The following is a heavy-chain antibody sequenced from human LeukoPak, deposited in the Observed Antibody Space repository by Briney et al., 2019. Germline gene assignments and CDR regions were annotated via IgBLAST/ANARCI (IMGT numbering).Heavy chain of an antibody. V-gene: IGHV3-53*01. CDR1: GFTVSSNY. J-gene: IGHJ4*02. CDR2: IYSGGST. CDR3: AGAFYDY. Sequence: AGSLRPSCAASGFTVSSNYMSWVRQAPGKGLEWVSVIYSGGSTYYADSVKGRFTISRDNSKNTLYLQMNSLRAEDTAMYYCAGAFYDYWGQGTLVTVSS.